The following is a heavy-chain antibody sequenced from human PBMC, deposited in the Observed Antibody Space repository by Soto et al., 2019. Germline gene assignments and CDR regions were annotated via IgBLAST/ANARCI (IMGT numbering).Heavy chain of an antibody. CDR2: ISSNGVGT. Sequence: PGKGLEYVSGISSNGVGTYYANSVQGRFTISRDNSKNTVYLQMGSLRPEDMAVYYCARRARPDFYYMDVWGKGTTVTVSS. CDR3: ARRARPDFYYMDV. D-gene: IGHD6-6*01. V-gene: IGHV3-64*01. J-gene: IGHJ6*03.